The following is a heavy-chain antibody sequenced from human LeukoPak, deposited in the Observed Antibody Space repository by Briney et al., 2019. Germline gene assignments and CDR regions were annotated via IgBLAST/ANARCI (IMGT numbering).Heavy chain of an antibody. J-gene: IGHJ4*02. CDR2: IKSKTDGGTT. D-gene: IGHD4-17*01. CDR3: TTEDYGDYVPDY. Sequence: GGSLRLSCAASGFTFSKAWMSWVRQAPGKGLEGVGQIKSKTDGGTTDYAAPVKGRFTISRDDSKNSLYLLMNSLKTEDTAVYYCTTEDYGDYVPDYWGQGTLVTVSS. V-gene: IGHV3-15*01. CDR1: GFTFSKAW.